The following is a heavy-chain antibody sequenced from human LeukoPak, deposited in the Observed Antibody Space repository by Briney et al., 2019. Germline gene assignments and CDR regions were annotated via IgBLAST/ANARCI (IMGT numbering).Heavy chain of an antibody. D-gene: IGHD3-10*01. Sequence: GGSLRLSCAASGFTFSDYWIDWVRQAPGKGLEWVANIKKDGSDKYFLESVKGRFTISRDNAKNSLYLQMNSLRAEDTALYYCAKEPFAYYYYGMDVWGQGTTVTVSS. CDR2: IKKDGSDK. J-gene: IGHJ6*02. CDR3: AKEPFAYYYYGMDV. CDR1: GFTFSDYW. V-gene: IGHV3-7*03.